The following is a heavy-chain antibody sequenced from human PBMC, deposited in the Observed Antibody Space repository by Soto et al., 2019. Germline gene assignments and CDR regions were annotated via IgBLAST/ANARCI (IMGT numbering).Heavy chain of an antibody. CDR2: ISYDGSNK. J-gene: IGHJ6*02. D-gene: IGHD1-7*01. V-gene: IGHV3-30-3*01. CDR3: ARDQRANYASYYYYYGMDV. Sequence: GGSLRLSCAASGFTFSSYAMHWVRQAPGKGLEWVAAISYDGSNKYYADSVKGRFTISRDNSKNTLYLQMNSLRAEDTAVYYCARDQRANYASYYYYYGMDVWGQGTTVTVSS. CDR1: GFTFSSYA.